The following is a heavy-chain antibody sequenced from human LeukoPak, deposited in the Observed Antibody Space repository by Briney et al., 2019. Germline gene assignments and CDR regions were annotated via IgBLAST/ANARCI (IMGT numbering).Heavy chain of an antibody. CDR2: IYYSGST. CDR1: GGSISSSSYY. V-gene: IGHV4-39*01. Sequence: PSETLSLTCTVSGGSISSSSYYWGWIRQPPGKGLEWIGSIYYSGSTYYNPSLKSRVTISVDTSKNQFSPKLSSVTAADTAVYYCARLDTYYYYMDVWGKGTTVTVSS. J-gene: IGHJ6*03. CDR3: ARLDTYYYYMDV. D-gene: IGHD3-9*01.